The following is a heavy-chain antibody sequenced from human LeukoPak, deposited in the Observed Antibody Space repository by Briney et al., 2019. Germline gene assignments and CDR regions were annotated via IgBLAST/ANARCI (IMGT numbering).Heavy chain of an antibody. D-gene: IGHD4-11*01. CDR2: IYYSGST. CDR1: GGSISNSSYY. J-gene: IGHJ4*02. V-gene: IGHV4-39*01. CDR3: ARRTVTTWGVDY. Sequence: SETLSLTCTVSGGSISNSSYYWGWIRQPPGKGLEWIGSIYYSGSTYYNPSLKSRVTISVDTSKNQFSLKLSSVTAADTAVYYCARRTVTTWGVDYWGQGTLVTVSS.